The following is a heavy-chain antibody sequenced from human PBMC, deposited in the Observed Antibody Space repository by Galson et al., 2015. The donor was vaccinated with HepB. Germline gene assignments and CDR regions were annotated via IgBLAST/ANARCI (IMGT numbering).Heavy chain of an antibody. V-gene: IGHV3-64D*06. J-gene: IGHJ4*02. CDR2: INSNGGST. CDR3: VKRSSSGWYLG. CDR1: GFTFSSYS. D-gene: IGHD6-19*01. Sequence: SLRLSCAASGFTFSSYSMHWVRQAPGKGLEYVSAINSNGGSTYYADSVKGRFTISRDNSKNTLYLQMSSLRAEDTAVYYCVKRSSSGWYLGWGQGTLVTVSS.